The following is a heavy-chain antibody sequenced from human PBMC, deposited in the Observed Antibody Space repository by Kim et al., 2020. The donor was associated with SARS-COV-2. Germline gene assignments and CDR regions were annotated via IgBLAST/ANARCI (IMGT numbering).Heavy chain of an antibody. J-gene: IGHJ4*02. CDR1: GYMFTSYG. V-gene: IGHV1-18*04. D-gene: IGHD4-17*01. Sequence: ASVKVSCKACGYMFTSYGFRWVRQAPGQGLEWLGWISARDGNTKYGQKVQGRVIMTTDTSTNTAYMELWSLRSDDTAMYYCARGAYGDVSFDYWGQGILV. CDR2: ISARDGNT. CDR3: ARGAYGDVSFDY.